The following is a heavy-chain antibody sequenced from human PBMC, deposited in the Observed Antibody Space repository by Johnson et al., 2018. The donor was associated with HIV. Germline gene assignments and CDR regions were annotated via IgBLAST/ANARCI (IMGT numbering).Heavy chain of an antibody. D-gene: IGHD5-24*01. CDR2: ISGSGGST. CDR1: GFSVSGNY. V-gene: IGHV3-23*04. J-gene: IGHJ3*02. Sequence: VHLVESGGGLIQPGGSLRVSCAASGFSVSGNYMSWVRQAPGKGLEWVSAISGSGGSTYYADSVKGRFTISRDNSKNTLYLQMNSLRAEDTAVYYCAKADRVRYGAGAFDIWGQGTMVTVSS. CDR3: AKADRVRYGAGAFDI.